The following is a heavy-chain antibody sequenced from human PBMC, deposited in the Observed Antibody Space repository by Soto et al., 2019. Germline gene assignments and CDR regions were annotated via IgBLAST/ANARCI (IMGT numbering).Heavy chain of an antibody. CDR3: AKGGRQWLVTSDFNY. CDR1: GFTFSDYA. CDR2: VSHDGRNT. D-gene: IGHD6-19*01. Sequence: VQLVESGGGVVQPGRSLRLSCAASGFTFSDYAMHWVRQAPGKGLEWVAVVSHDGRNTHYADSVKGRFTISRDSSKNPVSLDMTSRRAEDTAVYYCAKGGRQWLVTSDFNYWGQGALVTVSS. J-gene: IGHJ4*02. V-gene: IGHV3-30*18.